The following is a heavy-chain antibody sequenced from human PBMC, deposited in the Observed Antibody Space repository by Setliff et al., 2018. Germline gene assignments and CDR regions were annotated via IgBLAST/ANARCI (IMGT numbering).Heavy chain of an antibody. Sequence: TSETLSLTCAVYGGSFSGYYWSWIRQPPGKGLEWIGEINHSGSTNYNPSLKSRVTISVDTSKNQFSLKLSSVTAADTAVYYCARTPDGFLGDGYNLNTLGYFDSWGQGTQVTVSS. CDR3: ARTPDGFLGDGYNLNTLGYFDS. D-gene: IGHD3-3*01. CDR2: INHSGST. CDR1: GGSFSGYY. V-gene: IGHV4-34*01. J-gene: IGHJ4*02.